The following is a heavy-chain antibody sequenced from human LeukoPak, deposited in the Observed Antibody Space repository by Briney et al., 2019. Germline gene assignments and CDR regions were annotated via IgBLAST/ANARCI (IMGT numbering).Heavy chain of an antibody. Sequence: GGSLRLSCAASGFTFSSYAMHWVRQAPGKGLEWVAVISYDGSNKYYADSVKGRFTISRDNSKNTLYLQMNSLRAEDTAVYYCARDQQLSYFDYWGQGTLVTVSS. D-gene: IGHD6-13*01. CDR1: GFTFSSYA. V-gene: IGHV3-30-3*01. J-gene: IGHJ4*02. CDR2: ISYDGSNK. CDR3: ARDQQLSYFDY.